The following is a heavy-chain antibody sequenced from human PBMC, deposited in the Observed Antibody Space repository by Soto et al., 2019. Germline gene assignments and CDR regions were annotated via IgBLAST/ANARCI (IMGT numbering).Heavy chain of an antibody. J-gene: IGHJ4*02. CDR2: ISAYNGNT. V-gene: IGHV1-18*04. CDR3: ARAKTPDY. CDR1: GYTFTSYG. Sequence: SVKVSSKAPGYTFTSYGISRLRKAPGQGLERMGRISAYNGNTNYAQNLQGRVTMTTDTSASTAYMELRSLRSDDTAVYYCARAKTPDYWGQGTLVTVSS. D-gene: IGHD2-15*01.